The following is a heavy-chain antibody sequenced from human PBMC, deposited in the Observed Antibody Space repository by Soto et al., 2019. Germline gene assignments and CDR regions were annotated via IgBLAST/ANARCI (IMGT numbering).Heavy chain of an antibody. CDR2: ISWNSGSI. CDR1: GFTFDDYA. Sequence: EVQLVESGGGLVQPGRSLRLSCAASGFTFDDYAMHWVRQAPGKGLEWVSGISWNSGSIGYADSVTGRFTISRDNAKNSLYLQMNSLRAEDTALYYCAKDGAAAGSGAFDIWGQGTMVTVSS. D-gene: IGHD6-13*01. CDR3: AKDGAAAGSGAFDI. J-gene: IGHJ3*02. V-gene: IGHV3-9*01.